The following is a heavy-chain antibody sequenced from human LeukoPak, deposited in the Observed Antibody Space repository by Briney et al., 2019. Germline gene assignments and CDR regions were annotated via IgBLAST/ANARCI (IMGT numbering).Heavy chain of an antibody. Sequence: SSETLSLTCAVYGGSFSGYYWSWIRQPPGKGLEWIGEINHSGSTNYNPSLKSRVTISVDTSKNQFSLKVSSVTAADTAVYFCAGGVVAASPLYYYYGMDVWGQGTTVTVSS. CDR3: AGGVVAASPLYYYYGMDV. CDR1: GGSFSGYY. D-gene: IGHD2-15*01. CDR2: INHSGST. J-gene: IGHJ6*02. V-gene: IGHV4-34*01.